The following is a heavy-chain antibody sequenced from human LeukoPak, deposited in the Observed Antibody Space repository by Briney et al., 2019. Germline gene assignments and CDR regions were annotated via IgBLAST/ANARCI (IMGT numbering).Heavy chain of an antibody. D-gene: IGHD6-19*01. J-gene: IGHJ3*02. CDR2: INGEGRST. Sequence: GGSLRLSCAASGFTLSSHWLHWVRQAPGQGLVWVSRINGEGRSTSHADSVKGRFTISRDNAKNTLYLQMNSLRAEDTAVYYCAREANSGYSSGDDAFDIWGQGIMVTVSS. V-gene: IGHV3-74*01. CDR1: GFTLSSHW. CDR3: AREANSGYSSGDDAFDI.